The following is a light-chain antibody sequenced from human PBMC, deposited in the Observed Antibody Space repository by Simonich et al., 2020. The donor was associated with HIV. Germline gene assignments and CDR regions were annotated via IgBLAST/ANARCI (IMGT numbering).Light chain of an antibody. CDR3: HQYYNTPRT. CDR1: QSILHSSNNKDT. CDR2: WAS. V-gene: IGKV4-1*01. Sequence: DMWMPQSPDSLAWSLGERATINSKSSQSILHSSNNKDTLAWYQQKPGQPPKLLIYWASTRQSGVPDRFSGSGSGTDFTLTISSLQAEDVAVYYCHQYYNTPRTFGQGTKVEIK. J-gene: IGKJ1*01.